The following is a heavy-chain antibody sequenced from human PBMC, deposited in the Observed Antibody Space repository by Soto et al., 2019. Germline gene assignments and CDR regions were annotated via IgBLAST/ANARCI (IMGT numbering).Heavy chain of an antibody. V-gene: IGHV5-10-1*01. CDR2: IDPSDSYT. D-gene: IGHD2-2*02. CDR3: ARKGYCSSTSCYTAGVYYGMDV. J-gene: IGHJ6*02. CDR1: GYSFTSYW. Sequence: GESLKISCKGSGYSFTSYWISWVRQMPGKGLEWMGRIDPSDSYTNYSPSFQGHVTISADKSISTAYLQRSSLKASDTAMYYCARKGYCSSTSCYTAGVYYGMDVWGQGTTVTVSS.